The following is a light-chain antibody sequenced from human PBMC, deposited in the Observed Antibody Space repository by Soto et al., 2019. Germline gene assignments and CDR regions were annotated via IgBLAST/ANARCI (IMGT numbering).Light chain of an antibody. CDR3: CSYAGSSTSYV. CDR2: EVS. Sequence: QSVLKQPASVSGSPGQSITIFCTGTSSDVGSYNLVSWYQQHPGKAPKLMIYEVSKRPSGVSNRFSGSKSGNTASLTISGLQAEDEADYYCCSYAGSSTSYVFGTGTKVTVL. V-gene: IGLV2-23*02. CDR1: SSDVGSYNL. J-gene: IGLJ1*01.